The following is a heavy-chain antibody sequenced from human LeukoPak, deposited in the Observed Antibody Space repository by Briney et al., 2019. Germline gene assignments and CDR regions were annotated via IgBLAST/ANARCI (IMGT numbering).Heavy chain of an antibody. CDR2: IYHSGST. CDR1: GGSISSGGYY. Sequence: PSETLSLTCTVSGGSISSGGYYWSWIRQPPGKGLEWIGYIYHSGSTYYNPSLKSRVTISVDTSKNQFSLKLSSVTAADTAVYYCAREGVLDFWSGYRPFDYWGQGTLVTVSS. D-gene: IGHD3-3*01. J-gene: IGHJ4*02. CDR3: AREGVLDFWSGYRPFDY. V-gene: IGHV4-30-2*01.